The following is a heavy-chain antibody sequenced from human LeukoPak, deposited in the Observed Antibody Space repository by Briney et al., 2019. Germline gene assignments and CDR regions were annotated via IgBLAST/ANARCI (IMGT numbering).Heavy chain of an antibody. CDR2: ISSSSSTI. CDR3: ARDFFSPYVWGSYRIKDAFDI. CDR1: GFTFSSYS. J-gene: IGHJ3*02. D-gene: IGHD3-16*02. V-gene: IGHV3-48*01. Sequence: PGGSLRLSCAASGFTFSSYSMNWVRQAPGKGLEWVSYISSSSSTIYYADSVKGRFTISRDNAKNSLYLQMNSLRAEDTAVYYCARDFFSPYVWGSYRIKDAFDIWGQGTMVTVSS.